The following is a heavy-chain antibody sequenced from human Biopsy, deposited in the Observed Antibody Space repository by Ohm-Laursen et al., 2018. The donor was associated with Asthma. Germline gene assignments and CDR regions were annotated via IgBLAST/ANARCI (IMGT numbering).Heavy chain of an antibody. D-gene: IGHD6-19*01. CDR2: INYRGDT. CDR1: GGSFTHYF. V-gene: IGHV4-34*01. CDR3: VRGEEVAGTYFKD. Sequence: GTLSLTCAISGGSFTHYFWMWIRQPPGKGLEWIGEINYRGDTNYNPSLESRVAISVDTSTYHFSLRLNSVTAADTAVYYCVRGEEVAGTYFKDWDQGTRVTVSS. J-gene: IGHJ1*01.